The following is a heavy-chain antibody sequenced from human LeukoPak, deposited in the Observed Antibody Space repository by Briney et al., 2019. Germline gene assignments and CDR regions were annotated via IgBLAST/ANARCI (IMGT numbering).Heavy chain of an antibody. Sequence: GGSLRLSCAASGFTFSSYWMSWVRQAPGKGLEWVANIKQDGSEKYYVDSVKGRFTISRDNAKNSLYLQMNSLRAEDTAVYYCTRVPPRVGATLWFDPWGQGTLVTVSS. D-gene: IGHD1-26*01. CDR3: TRVPPRVGATLWFDP. CDR2: IKQDGSEK. CDR1: GFTFSSYW. V-gene: IGHV3-7*01. J-gene: IGHJ5*02.